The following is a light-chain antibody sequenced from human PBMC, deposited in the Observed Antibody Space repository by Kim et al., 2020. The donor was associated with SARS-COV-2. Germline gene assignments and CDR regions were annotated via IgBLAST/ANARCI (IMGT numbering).Light chain of an antibody. J-gene: IGKJ1*01. V-gene: IGKV1-5*03. Sequence: GNRVTIPCRASQSVGYWVAWYKQKPGKAPELLIYQASKLASGVPSRFSGSGSGTDFTLTISNLQPDDSGICYCKQYETYWTFGPGTKVDIK. CDR2: QAS. CDR3: KQYETYWT. CDR1: QSVGYW.